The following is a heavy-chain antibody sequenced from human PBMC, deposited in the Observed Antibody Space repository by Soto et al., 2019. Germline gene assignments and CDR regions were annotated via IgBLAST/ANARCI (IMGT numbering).Heavy chain of an antibody. CDR3: ARLGLKLLWFGEEGNWFDP. Sequence: GGSLRLSCAAPGFTFSSYAMHWVRQAPGKGLEWVAVISYDGSNKYYADSVKGRFTISRDNSKNTLYLQMNSLRAEDTAVYYCARLGLKLLWFGEEGNWFDPWGQGTLVTVSS. D-gene: IGHD3-10*01. V-gene: IGHV3-30-3*01. CDR1: GFTFSSYA. CDR2: ISYDGSNK. J-gene: IGHJ5*02.